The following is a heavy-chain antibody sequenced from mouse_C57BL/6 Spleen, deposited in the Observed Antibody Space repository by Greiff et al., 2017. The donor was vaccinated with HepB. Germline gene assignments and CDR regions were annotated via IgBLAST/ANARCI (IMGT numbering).Heavy chain of an antibody. CDR2: IYPGDGDT. CDR3: ARGGYYAMDY. CDR1: GYAFSSYW. Sequence: QVHVKQSGAELVKPGASVKISCKASGYAFSSYWMNWVKQRPGQGLEWIGQIYPGDGDTNYNGKFKGKATLTADKSSSTAYMQLSSLTARDSAVYFCARGGYYAMDYWGQGTSVTVSS. V-gene: IGHV1-80*01. J-gene: IGHJ4*01.